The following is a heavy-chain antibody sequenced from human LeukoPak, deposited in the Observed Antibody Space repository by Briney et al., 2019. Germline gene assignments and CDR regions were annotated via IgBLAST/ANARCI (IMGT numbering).Heavy chain of an antibody. J-gene: IGHJ4*02. CDR2: IHFDGGNK. D-gene: IGHD3-10*01. CDR1: GFTFNNYG. Sequence: PGGSPTLSCAVSGFTFNNYGMHWVRQAPGKGLEWVAFIHFDGGNKYYEDSVKGRVTISRDRSKNTLFLQMNSLRADDTAVYYCAKDSLRTYYGSGSYPLGYWGQGTLVTVSS. CDR3: AKDSLRTYYGSGSYPLGY. V-gene: IGHV3-30*02.